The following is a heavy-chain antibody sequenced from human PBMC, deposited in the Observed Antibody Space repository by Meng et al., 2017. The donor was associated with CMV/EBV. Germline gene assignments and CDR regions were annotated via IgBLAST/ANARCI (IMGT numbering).Heavy chain of an antibody. CDR3: ARSFDRNYYYYGIDA. CDR2: IYYSGST. V-gene: IGHV4-39*07. J-gene: IGHJ6*02. D-gene: IGHD1-26*01. Sequence: SETLSLTCSVSGGSISSSNYFWGWIRQPPGKGLEWIGNIYYSGSTYYNPSLKSRVIMSVDTSKNQFSLKLFSVTAADTAVYYCARSFDRNYYYYGIDAWGQGTTVTVSS. CDR1: GGSISSSNYF.